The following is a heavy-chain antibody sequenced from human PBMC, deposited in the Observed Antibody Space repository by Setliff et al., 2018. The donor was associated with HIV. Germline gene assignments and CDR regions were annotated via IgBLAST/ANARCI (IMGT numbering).Heavy chain of an antibody. J-gene: IGHJ4*02. CDR1: GFTFSTYS. D-gene: IGHD1-26*01. V-gene: IGHV3-21*01. CDR3: ARESKGAMALEIFDY. Sequence: GGSLRLSCEASGFTFSTYSMNWVRLAPGKGLEWVSSISSSSYIYYADSVKGRFTISRDNAKISLFLQMNSLRAEDTAVYYCARESKGAMALEIFDYWGQGTLVTVSS. CDR2: ISSSSYI.